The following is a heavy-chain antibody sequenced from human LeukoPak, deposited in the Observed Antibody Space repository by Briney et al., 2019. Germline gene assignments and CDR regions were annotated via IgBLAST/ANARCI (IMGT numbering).Heavy chain of an antibody. CDR1: GFTFSTYE. V-gene: IGHV3-48*03. CDR2: ISTSGSSI. CDR3: ARVAKFYYGSETYYFFEH. D-gene: IGHD3-10*01. Sequence: PGGSLRLSCAASGFTFSTYEINWVRQAPGKGLEWLSHISTSGSSIHYADSVKGRFTISRDNAKNSLYLQMNSLRVEDTAVYYCARVAKFYYGSETYYFFEHWGQGTPVTASS. J-gene: IGHJ4*02.